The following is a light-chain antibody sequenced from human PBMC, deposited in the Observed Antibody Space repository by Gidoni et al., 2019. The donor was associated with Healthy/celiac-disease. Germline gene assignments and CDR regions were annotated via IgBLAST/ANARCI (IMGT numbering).Light chain of an antibody. V-gene: IGLV3-1*01. CDR3: QEWDSSTVV. CDR1: KLGDKY. J-gene: IGLJ2*01. Sequence: SYELTQPPSVSVSPGQTASITCPGDKLGDKYACWSQQKPGQAPVLVIYQGSKRPSGIPERFSGSNSGNTATLTISGTQAMDDADYYCQEWDSSTVVFGGGTKLTVL. CDR2: QGS.